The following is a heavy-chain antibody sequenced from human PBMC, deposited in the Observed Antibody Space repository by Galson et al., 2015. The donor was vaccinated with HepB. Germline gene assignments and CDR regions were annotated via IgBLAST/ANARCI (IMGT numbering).Heavy chain of an antibody. D-gene: IGHD2-2*01. Sequence: SLRLSCAASGFTFSSYAMSWVRQAPGKGLEWVSAISGSGGSTYYADSVKGRFTISRDNSKNTLYLQMNSLRAEDTAVYYCAKDQFSSTSSATYYYGMDVWGQGTTVTVSS. CDR1: GFTFSSYA. CDR3: AKDQFSSTSSATYYYGMDV. J-gene: IGHJ6*02. V-gene: IGHV3-23*01. CDR2: ISGSGGST.